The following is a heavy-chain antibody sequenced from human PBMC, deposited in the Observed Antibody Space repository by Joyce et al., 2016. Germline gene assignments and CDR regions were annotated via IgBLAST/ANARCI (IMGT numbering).Heavy chain of an antibody. Sequence: ASGGPFSKFAINWLRQAPGQGLEWMGGIIPAVGSPNDAQHFQGRVTITADESTNPVYMDLSSLRSDDTAIYYCARGHCSGGSCKPTFDYWGQGTVVTVSS. D-gene: IGHD2-8*02. J-gene: IGHJ4*02. CDR3: ARGHCSGGSCKPTFDY. CDR1: GGPFSKFA. V-gene: IGHV1-69*01. CDR2: IIPAVGSP.